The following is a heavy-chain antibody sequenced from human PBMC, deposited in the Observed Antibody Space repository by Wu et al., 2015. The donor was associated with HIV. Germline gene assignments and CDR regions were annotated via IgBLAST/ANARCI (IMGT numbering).Heavy chain of an antibody. D-gene: IGHD1-1*01. CDR3: ATLIRYNLNDKADAFDF. V-gene: IGHV1-24*01. Sequence: HDQLVQSGAEVKKPGASVKVSCKVSGYTLSKLSVHWVRQAPGKGLSGWEVLILKMVETVYAQKLQCRVTLTEDTSTDTAYMELTRLRSEDTAVYYCATLIRYNLNDKADAFDFWGHGTMVTVSS. J-gene: IGHJ3*01. CDR2: LILKMVET. CDR1: GYTLSKLS.